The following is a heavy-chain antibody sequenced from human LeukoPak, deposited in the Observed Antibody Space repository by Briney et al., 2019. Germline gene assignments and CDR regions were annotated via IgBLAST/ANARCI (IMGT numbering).Heavy chain of an antibody. Sequence: GSLRLSCAGYGFTFSRYWMLWVRQAPGKGLVWVSLISSDGSTTNYADSVKGRFTISRDNAKNTLYLQMNSLRAEDTAVYFCARSDFYSDRTWGQGTLVTVSS. J-gene: IGHJ5*02. CDR3: ARSDFYSDRT. D-gene: IGHD1-26*01. CDR2: ISSDGSTT. CDR1: GFTFSRYW. V-gene: IGHV3-74*01.